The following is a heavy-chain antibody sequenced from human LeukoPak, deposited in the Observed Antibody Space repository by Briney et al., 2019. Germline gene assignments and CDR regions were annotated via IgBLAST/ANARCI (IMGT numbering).Heavy chain of an antibody. CDR1: GFTFSSYS. J-gene: IGHJ4*02. D-gene: IGHD5-24*01. V-gene: IGHV3-21*01. CDR3: ARDQRWLQLQFDY. CDR2: ISSSSSYI. Sequence: GGSLRLSCAASGFTFSSYSMNWVRQAPGKGLEWASSISSSSSYIYYADSVKGRFTISRDNAKNSLYLQMNSLRAEDTAVYYCARDQRWLQLQFDYWGQGTLVTVSS.